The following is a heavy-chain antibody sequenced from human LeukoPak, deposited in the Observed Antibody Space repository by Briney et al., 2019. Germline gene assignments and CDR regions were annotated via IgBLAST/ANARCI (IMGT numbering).Heavy chain of an antibody. CDR3: ARGRGSQLGYYYYYYMDV. Sequence: PSETLSLTCTVSGDSISSHSYFWGWIRQPPGKGLEWIGSFYYSGNTYYNPSLKSRVTISGDTSKRQFSLKLSSVTAADTAVYYCARGRGSQLGYYYYYYMDVWGKGTTVTVSS. CDR2: FYYSGNT. J-gene: IGHJ6*03. D-gene: IGHD7-27*01. V-gene: IGHV4-39*01. CDR1: GDSISSHSYF.